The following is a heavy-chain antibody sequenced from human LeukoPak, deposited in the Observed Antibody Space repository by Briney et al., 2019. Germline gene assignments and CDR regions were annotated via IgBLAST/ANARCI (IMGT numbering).Heavy chain of an antibody. J-gene: IGHJ4*02. CDR1: GYTFTSYG. Sequence: ASVKVSCKASGYTFTSYGITWVRQAPGQGLEWMGWISSFNAHTNYAQKFQGRVTMTTDTSTSTAYMELRSLRSDDTAVYYCARGLMITFGGVIVHFDYWGQGTLVTVSS. V-gene: IGHV1-18*01. D-gene: IGHD3-16*02. CDR2: ISSFNAHT. CDR3: ARGLMITFGGVIVHFDY.